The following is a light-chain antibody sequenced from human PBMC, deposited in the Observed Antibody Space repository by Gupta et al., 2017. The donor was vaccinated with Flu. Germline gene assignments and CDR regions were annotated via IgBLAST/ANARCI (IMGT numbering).Light chain of an antibody. Sequence: IVLTQSPASLAVSLGERATINCKSSQSLLAASNNQDFLAWFQKKPGQPPRVLIYWASTRQSGVPDRFSGSGSGTDFTLTISSLQAEDMAVYYCHQFYSAPLTFGQGTRLEIK. V-gene: IGKV4-1*01. J-gene: IGKJ5*01. CDR3: HQFYSAPLT. CDR2: WAS. CDR1: QSLLAASNNQDF.